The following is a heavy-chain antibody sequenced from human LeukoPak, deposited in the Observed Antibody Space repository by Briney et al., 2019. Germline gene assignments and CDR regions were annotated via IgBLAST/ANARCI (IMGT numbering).Heavy chain of an antibody. CDR3: ARGPRSHYYYYYMDV. Sequence: SSVKVSCKASGGTFSSYAISWVRQAPGQGLEWMGRIIPIFGTANYEQKFQGRVTITTDETTSTAYMELSSLRSEDTAVYYCARGPRSHYYYYYMDVWGKGTTVTVSS. CDR2: IIPIFGTA. V-gene: IGHV1-69*05. CDR1: GGTFSSYA. J-gene: IGHJ6*03.